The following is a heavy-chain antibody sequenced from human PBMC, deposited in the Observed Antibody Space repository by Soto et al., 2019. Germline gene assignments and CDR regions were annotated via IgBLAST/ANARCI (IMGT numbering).Heavy chain of an antibody. Sequence: GGSLRLSCAASGFTFSSYSMNWVRQAPGKGLEWVSYISSSSSTIYYADSVKGRFTISRDNAKNSLYLQMNSLRDEDTAVYYCARGVTSTYYDILTGYYKDWDWYNWFDPWGQGTLVTVSS. CDR1: GFTFSSYS. CDR3: ARGVTSTYYDILTGYYKDWDWYNWFDP. D-gene: IGHD3-9*01. J-gene: IGHJ5*02. CDR2: ISSSSSTI. V-gene: IGHV3-48*02.